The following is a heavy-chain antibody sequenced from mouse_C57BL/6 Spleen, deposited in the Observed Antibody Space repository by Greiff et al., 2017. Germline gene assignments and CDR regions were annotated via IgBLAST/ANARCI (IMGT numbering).Heavy chain of an antibody. CDR2: IDPETGGT. V-gene: IGHV1-15*01. J-gene: IGHJ3*01. CDR1: GYTFSDYE. D-gene: IGHD1-1*01. CDR3: TMGDGTSWFAY. Sequence: VQLQQSGAELVRPGASVTLSCKASGYTFSDYEMHWVKQTPVHGLEWIGAIDPETGGTAYNQKFKGKAILTADKSSSTAYMELSSLTSEDSAVYYCTMGDGTSWFAYWGQGTLVTVSA.